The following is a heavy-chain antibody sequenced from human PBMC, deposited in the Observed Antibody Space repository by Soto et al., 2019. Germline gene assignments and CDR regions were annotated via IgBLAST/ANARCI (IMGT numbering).Heavy chain of an antibody. CDR1: GYTFSSYG. Sequence: ASVKVSCKASGYTFSSYGISWVRQAPGQRLEWMGWINAGNGNTKYSQKFQGRVTITRDTSASTAYMELSSLRSEDTAVYYCARVDLLQSWFDPWGQGTLVTVSS. CDR3: ARVDLLQSWFDP. J-gene: IGHJ5*02. CDR2: INAGNGNT. D-gene: IGHD4-4*01. V-gene: IGHV1-3*01.